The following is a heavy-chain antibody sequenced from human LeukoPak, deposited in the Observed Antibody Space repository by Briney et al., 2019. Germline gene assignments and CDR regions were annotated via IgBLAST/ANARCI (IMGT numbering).Heavy chain of an antibody. V-gene: IGHV3-23*01. CDR1: GFTFSSYA. Sequence: GGSLRLSCAASGFTFSSYAMSWVRQAPGKGLEWVSAISGSGGSTYYADSVKGRFTISRDNSKNTLYLQMNSLRAEDTAVYYCARKYCSSTSCYGMDVWGQGTTVTVSS. CDR2: ISGSGGST. D-gene: IGHD2-2*01. J-gene: IGHJ6*01. CDR3: ARKYCSSTSCYGMDV.